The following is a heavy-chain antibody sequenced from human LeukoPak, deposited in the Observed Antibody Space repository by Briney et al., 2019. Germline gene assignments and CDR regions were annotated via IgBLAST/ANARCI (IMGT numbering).Heavy chain of an antibody. CDR2: INAGNGNT. CDR3: ARVGPDYFDY. CDR1: GYTFTSYA. Sequence: ASVKVSCKASGYTFTSYAMHWVRQAPGQRLEWMGWINAGNGNTKHSQKFQGRVTITRDTSASTAYMELSSLRSEDTAVYYCARVGPDYFDYWGQGTLVTVSS. V-gene: IGHV1-3*01. J-gene: IGHJ4*02.